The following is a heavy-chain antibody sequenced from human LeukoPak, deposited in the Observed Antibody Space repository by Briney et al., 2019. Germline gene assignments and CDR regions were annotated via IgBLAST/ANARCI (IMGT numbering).Heavy chain of an antibody. CDR2: ISAFGGTT. V-gene: IGHV3-23*01. J-gene: IGHJ4*02. CDR1: GFTFSSYG. Sequence: GGSLRLSCAASGFTFSSYGMSWVRQTAGKGLEWVSTISAFGGTTYYADSVKGRFNISRDDSDNTLYLQMGSLRADDAALYYCAKSPGPCVGGAIVSDNLFDSWGQGTLVTVSS. CDR3: AKSPGPCVGGAIVSDNLFDS. D-gene: IGHD3-16*02.